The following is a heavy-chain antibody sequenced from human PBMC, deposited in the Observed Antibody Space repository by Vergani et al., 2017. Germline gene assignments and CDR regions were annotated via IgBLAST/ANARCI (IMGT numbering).Heavy chain of an antibody. CDR2: IYYSGST. CDR3: AREGYSSGWYLSWFDP. Sequence: QVQLQESGPGLVKPSETLSLTCTVSGGSISSYYWSWIRQPPGKGLEWIGYIYYSGSTNYNPSLKSRVTISVDTSKNQFSLELSSVTAADTAVYYCAREGYSSGWYLSWFDPWGQGTLVTVSS. J-gene: IGHJ5*02. D-gene: IGHD6-19*01. V-gene: IGHV4-59*01. CDR1: GGSISSYY.